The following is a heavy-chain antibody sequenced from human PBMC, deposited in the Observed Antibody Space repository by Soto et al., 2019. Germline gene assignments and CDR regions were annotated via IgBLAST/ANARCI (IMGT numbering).Heavy chain of an antibody. CDR1: GGSISTHY. CDR3: ARDERVVVAATGDAFDI. J-gene: IGHJ3*02. D-gene: IGHD2-15*01. V-gene: IGHV4-34*01. CDR2: INHSGST. Sequence: SETLSVTCTVSGGSISTHYWSWVRQPPGKGLEWIGEINHSGSTNYNPSLKSRATISVDTSKNQFSLKLNSVTAADTAVCYCARDERVVVAATGDAFDIWGQGTMVTVSS.